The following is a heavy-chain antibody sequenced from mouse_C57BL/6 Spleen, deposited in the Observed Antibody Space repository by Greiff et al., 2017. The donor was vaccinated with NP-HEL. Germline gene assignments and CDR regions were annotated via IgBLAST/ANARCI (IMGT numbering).Heavy chain of an antibody. CDR2: INPSSGYT. CDR3: ARLPRGSMAY. Sequence: VQLQQSGAELARPGASVKMSCKASGYTFTSYTMHWVKQRPGQGLEWIGYINPSSGYTKYNQKFKDKATLTADKSSSTAYMQLSSLTSEDSAVYYCARLPRGSMAYGGQGTSVTVSS. V-gene: IGHV1-4*01. D-gene: IGHD3-1*01. CDR1: GYTFTSYT. J-gene: IGHJ4*01.